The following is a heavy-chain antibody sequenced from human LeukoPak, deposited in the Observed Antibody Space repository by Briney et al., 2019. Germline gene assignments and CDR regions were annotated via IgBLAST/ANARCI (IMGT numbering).Heavy chain of an antibody. CDR3: ARSSPPTYCHFYYYMDV. J-gene: IGHJ6*03. V-gene: IGHV1-2*02. Sequence: ASVNVSCKPSGYTFTGYYMRWVRPAPGQGLGWVGWINPNSGGAKYAQNFEGRVIITTDTSISTAYMELSSLRSADTAVYYCARSSPPTYCHFYYYMDVCGKGSTVTVSS. CDR1: GYTFTGYY. D-gene: IGHD6-13*01. CDR2: INPNSGGA.